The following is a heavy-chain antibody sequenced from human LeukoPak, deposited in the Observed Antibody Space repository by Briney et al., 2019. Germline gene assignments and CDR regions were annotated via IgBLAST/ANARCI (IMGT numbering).Heavy chain of an antibody. CDR3: ARGDIYWDY. V-gene: IGHV1-2*02. CDR1: GYTHTDYY. D-gene: IGHD2-15*01. Sequence: ASVKVSCKASGYTHTDYYMHWVRQAPGQGLEWMGWIHPNSGGTKYAQNFQGRVTMTRDTSSSTAYMELSSLRSDDTAVYYCARGDIYWDYWGQGTQVTVSS. J-gene: IGHJ4*02. CDR2: IHPNSGGT.